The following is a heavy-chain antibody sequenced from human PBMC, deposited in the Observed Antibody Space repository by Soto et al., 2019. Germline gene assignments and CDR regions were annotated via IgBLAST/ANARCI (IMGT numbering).Heavy chain of an antibody. V-gene: IGHV4-30-2*06. Sequence: PSETLSLTCAVSGGSISSGGYSWSWIRHSPGKGLEWIGYIHHSGSTYYNPSLKSRVTISEDRSKNQFSLKLSSVTAADTAVYYCARDRVTIIRGLSHYGMDVWGQGTTVTVSS. CDR2: IHHSGST. J-gene: IGHJ6*02. CDR1: GGSISSGGYS. CDR3: ARDRVTIIRGLSHYGMDV. D-gene: IGHD3-10*01.